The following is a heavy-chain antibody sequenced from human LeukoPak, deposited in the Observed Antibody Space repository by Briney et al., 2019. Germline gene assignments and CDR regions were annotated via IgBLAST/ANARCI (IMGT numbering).Heavy chain of an antibody. Sequence: HPGGSLRLSCGASGFNFDDYGMSWVRQAPGKGLEWVANIKQDGSEKYYVDSVKGRFTISRDNAKNSLYLQMNSLRAEDTAVYYCARDVDTAMVSYFDYWGQGTLVTVSS. V-gene: IGHV3-7*01. D-gene: IGHD5-18*01. CDR3: ARDVDTAMVSYFDY. CDR2: IKQDGSEK. CDR1: GFNFDDYG. J-gene: IGHJ4*02.